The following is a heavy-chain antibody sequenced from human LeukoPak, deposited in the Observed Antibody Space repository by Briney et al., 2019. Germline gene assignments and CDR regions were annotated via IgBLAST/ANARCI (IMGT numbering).Heavy chain of an antibody. CDR2: VYNSGTT. CDR3: ARDAY. Sequence: SSETLSLTCTVSGVSIGSHYWSWIRQSPGKGLEWIGCVYNSGTTVYNPSLTGRVTISIDTSKNQYSLNLRSVTAADAAVYYCARDAYWGQGILVTVS. CDR1: GVSIGSHY. J-gene: IGHJ4*02. V-gene: IGHV4-59*11.